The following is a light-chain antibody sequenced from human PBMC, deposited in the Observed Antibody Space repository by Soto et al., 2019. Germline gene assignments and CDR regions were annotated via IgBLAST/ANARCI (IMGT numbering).Light chain of an antibody. CDR2: KAS. V-gene: IGKV1-5*03. CDR3: QQYTSYSNT. J-gene: IGKJ5*01. CDR1: QSISSW. Sequence: DIQMTHSPSTLSASVGDRVTITCRASQSISSWLAWYQQKPGKAPKLLIYKASSLESGVPSRFSGSGSGTEFTLTISSLQPDDFATYYCQQYTSYSNTFGQGTRLEIK.